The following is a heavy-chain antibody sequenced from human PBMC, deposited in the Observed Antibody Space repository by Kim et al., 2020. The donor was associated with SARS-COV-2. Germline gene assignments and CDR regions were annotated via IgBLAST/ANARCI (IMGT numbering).Heavy chain of an antibody. V-gene: IGHV3-23*01. J-gene: IGHJ4*01. CDR3: AKSSCQTGYGEHSFDS. D-gene: IGHD4-17*01. Sequence: GGSLRLSCAASGFTFSSCAMNWVRQAPGKGLEWVSAVSGSGGRTYYADSVKGRFTISRDSSKNTVFLQMNRLRADDTAVYYCAKSSCQTGYGEHSFDSWG. CDR1: GFTFSSCA. CDR2: VSGSGGRT.